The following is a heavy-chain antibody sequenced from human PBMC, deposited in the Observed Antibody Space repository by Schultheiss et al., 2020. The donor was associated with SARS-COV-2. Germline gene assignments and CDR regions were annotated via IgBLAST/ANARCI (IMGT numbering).Heavy chain of an antibody. CDR2: ISWNSGSI. CDR1: GFTFDDYA. V-gene: IGHV3-9*01. Sequence: GGSLRLSCAASGFTFDDYAMHWVRQAPGKGLEWVSGISWNSGSIGYADSVKGRFTISRDNAKNSLYLQMNSLRAEDTAVYYCAKAVAYCSSTSCYQNDYWGQGTLVTVSS. CDR3: AKAVAYCSSTSCYQNDY. D-gene: IGHD2-2*01. J-gene: IGHJ4*02.